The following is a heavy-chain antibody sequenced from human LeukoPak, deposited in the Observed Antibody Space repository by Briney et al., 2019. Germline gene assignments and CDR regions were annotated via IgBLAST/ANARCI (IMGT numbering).Heavy chain of an antibody. CDR2: IYHSGST. CDR1: GGSISSSNW. D-gene: IGHD6-13*01. Sequence: SETLSLTCAVSGGSISSSNWWSWVRQSPGKGLEWIGEIYHSGSTNYNPSLKSRVTISVDTSKNQFYLKLSSVTAADTAVYYCARESHIAAAGIDYWGQGTLVTVSS. J-gene: IGHJ4*02. CDR3: ARESHIAAAGIDY. V-gene: IGHV4-4*02.